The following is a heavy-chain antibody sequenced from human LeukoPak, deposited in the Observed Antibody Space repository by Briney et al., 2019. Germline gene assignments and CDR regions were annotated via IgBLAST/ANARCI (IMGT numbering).Heavy chain of an antibody. D-gene: IGHD1-26*01. CDR2: IYTSGST. V-gene: IGHV4-61*02. Sequence: SQTLSLTCTVFGGSISSGSYYWSWIRQPAGKGLEWIGRIYTSGSTNYNPSLKSRVTISVDTSKNQFSLKLSSVTAADTAVYYCARDSCSGSYCSVAFDIWGQGTMVTVSS. CDR3: ARDSCSGSYCSVAFDI. CDR1: GGSISSGSYY. J-gene: IGHJ3*02.